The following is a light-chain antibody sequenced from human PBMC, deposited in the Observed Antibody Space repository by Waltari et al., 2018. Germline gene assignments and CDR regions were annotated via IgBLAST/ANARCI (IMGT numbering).Light chain of an antibody. J-gene: IGLJ1*01. V-gene: IGLV2-14*03. CDR2: DVS. CDR3: TSYTTTSPLV. Sequence: QSALTQPASVSGSPGQSITIPCTGTSSDVGGYNYVSWYQKHPDKAPKLMIYDVSDRPSGVSNRFSGSKSGNTASLTISGLQTEDEADYYCTSYTTTSPLVFGTGTRVTVL. CDR1: SSDVGGYNY.